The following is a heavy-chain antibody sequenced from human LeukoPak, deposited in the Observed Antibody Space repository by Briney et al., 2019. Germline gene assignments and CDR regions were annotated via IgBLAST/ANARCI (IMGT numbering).Heavy chain of an antibody. CDR3: ARTIGVTPLYGMDV. J-gene: IGHJ6*02. Sequence: ASVKVSCKASGYTFTSYDINWVRQATGQGLEWMGWMNPDSGNTGYAQKFQGRVTMTRNTSISTAYMELSSLRSEDTAVYYCARTIGVTPLYGMDVWGQGTTVTVSS. V-gene: IGHV1-8*01. CDR2: MNPDSGNT. D-gene: IGHD2-21*02. CDR1: GYTFTSYD.